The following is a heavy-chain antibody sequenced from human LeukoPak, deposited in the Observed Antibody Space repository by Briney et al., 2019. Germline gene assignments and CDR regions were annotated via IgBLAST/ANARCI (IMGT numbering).Heavy chain of an antibody. CDR3: ARDRAEPYCGGDCYSKGNWFDP. Sequence: SETLSLTCTVSGGSISSYYWSRIRQPPGKGLEWIGYIYYSGSTYYNPSLKSRVTISVDTSKNQFSLKLSSVTAADTAVYYCARDRAEPYCGGDCYSKGNWFDPWGQGTLVTASS. CDR1: GGSISSYY. D-gene: IGHD2-21*02. V-gene: IGHV4-59*12. CDR2: IYYSGST. J-gene: IGHJ5*02.